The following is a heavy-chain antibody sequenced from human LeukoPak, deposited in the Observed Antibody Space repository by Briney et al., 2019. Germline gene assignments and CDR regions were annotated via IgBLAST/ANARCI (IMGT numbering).Heavy chain of an antibody. V-gene: IGHV3-48*02. Sequence: GGSLRLSCAASGFTFSSSGMNWVRQAPGKGLEWVSYISSSSSTIYSADSVKGRFTTSRDNAKNSLYLQMNSLRDEDTAVYYCARGYSYGHVFNYWGQGTLVTVSS. CDR3: ARGYSYGHVFNY. CDR1: GFTFSSSG. J-gene: IGHJ4*02. CDR2: ISSSSSTI. D-gene: IGHD5-18*01.